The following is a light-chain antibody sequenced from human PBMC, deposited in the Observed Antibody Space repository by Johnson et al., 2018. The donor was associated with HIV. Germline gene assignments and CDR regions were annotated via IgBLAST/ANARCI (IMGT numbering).Light chain of an antibody. V-gene: IGLV1-51*01. J-gene: IGLJ1*01. CDR3: GTWDNSLSAGV. CDR1: SSNIGKNS. Sequence: QSVLTQPPSVSAAPGQKVTIPCSGSSSNIGKNSVTWYQQLPGTAPKLLIYDTDKRPSGIPDRFSGSKSGPSATLGISGLQTGDEADYYCGTWDNSLSAGVFGSGTKVTVL. CDR2: DTD.